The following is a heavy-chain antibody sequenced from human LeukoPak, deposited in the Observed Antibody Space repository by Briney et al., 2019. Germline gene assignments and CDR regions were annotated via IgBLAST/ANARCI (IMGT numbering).Heavy chain of an antibody. CDR3: ARGPRGYCTNGVCPNYYYYGMDV. CDR1: GGSFSGYY. D-gene: IGHD2-8*01. V-gene: IGHV4-34*01. Sequence: SETLSLTCAVYGGSFSGYYWSWIRQPPGKGLEWIGEINHSGSTNYNPSLKSRVTISVDTSKNQFSLKLSSVTAADTAVYYCARGPRGYCTNGVCPNYYYYGMDVWGQGTTVTVSS. J-gene: IGHJ6*02. CDR2: INHSGST.